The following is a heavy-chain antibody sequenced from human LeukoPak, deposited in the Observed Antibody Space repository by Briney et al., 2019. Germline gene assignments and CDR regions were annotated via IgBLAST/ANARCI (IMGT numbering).Heavy chain of an antibody. J-gene: IGHJ4*02. Sequence: GGSLRLSCAASGFTFSSYGMSWVRPAPGKGLEWVANIKEDGSEKYYVDSVKGRFTISRDNAKNSVFLEMSSLRVEDTAVYYCVRDVELWGQGTLVTVSS. CDR1: GFTFSSYG. CDR3: VRDVEL. D-gene: IGHD1-1*01. V-gene: IGHV3-7*01. CDR2: IKEDGSEK.